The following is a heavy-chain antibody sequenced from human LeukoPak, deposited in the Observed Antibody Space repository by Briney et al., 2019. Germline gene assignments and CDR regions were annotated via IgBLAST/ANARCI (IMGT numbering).Heavy chain of an antibody. CDR3: ARDQGTAMAPYYFDY. CDR2: ISDTGSSI. V-gene: IGHV3-48*03. CDR1: GFTLSSYE. J-gene: IGHJ4*02. D-gene: IGHD5-18*01. Sequence: PGGSLRLSCAASGFTLSSYEMNWVRQAPGKGLEWVSYISDTGSSIYYADSVKGRFTIFRDNAKNSLYLQMNSLRVKDTAIYYCARDQGTAMAPYYFDYWGQGTLVTVSS.